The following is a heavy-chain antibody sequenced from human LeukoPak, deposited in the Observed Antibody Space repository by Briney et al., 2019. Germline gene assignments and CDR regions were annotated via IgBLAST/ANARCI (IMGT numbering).Heavy chain of an antibody. J-gene: IGHJ4*02. V-gene: IGHV4-30-4*08. D-gene: IGHD3-22*01. CDR1: GGSISSGGYY. CDR2: IYYSGST. CDR3: AREDDDDSSGNYFDY. Sequence: PSQTLSLTCTVSGGSISSGGYYWSWIRQPPGKGLEWIGYIYYSGSTYYNPSLKSRVTISVDTSKNQFSLKLSSVTAADTAVYYCAREDDDDSSGNYFDYWGQGTLVTVSS.